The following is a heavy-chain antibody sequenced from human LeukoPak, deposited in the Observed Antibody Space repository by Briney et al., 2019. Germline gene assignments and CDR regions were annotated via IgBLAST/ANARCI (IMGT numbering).Heavy chain of an antibody. V-gene: IGHV4-39*07. CDR2: IYYSGST. J-gene: IGHJ6*03. Sequence: SETLSLTCTVSGGSISSSSYYWGWIRQPPGKGLEWIGTIYYSGSTYYNPSLKSRVTISVDTSKNQFSLKLSSVTAADTAVYYCGRVVFLMATPLGEGYYYYYYMDVWGKGTTVTVSS. CDR1: GGSISSSSYY. D-gene: IGHD5-24*01. CDR3: GRVVFLMATPLGEGYYYYYYMDV.